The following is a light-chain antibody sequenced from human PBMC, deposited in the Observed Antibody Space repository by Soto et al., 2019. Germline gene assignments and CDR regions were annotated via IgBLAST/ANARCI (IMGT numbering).Light chain of an antibody. J-gene: IGKJ2*01. V-gene: IGKV4-1*01. CDR3: QQYYSTPPYT. Sequence: DIVMTQSPDSLAVSLGGRATINCKSSQSVLYSSNNKNNLAWYQQKPGQPPKLLIYWASTRESGVPDRFSGSGSVTDFTLTISSLQAEDVAVYYCQQYYSTPPYTFGQGTKLEIK. CDR1: QSVLYSSNNKNN. CDR2: WAS.